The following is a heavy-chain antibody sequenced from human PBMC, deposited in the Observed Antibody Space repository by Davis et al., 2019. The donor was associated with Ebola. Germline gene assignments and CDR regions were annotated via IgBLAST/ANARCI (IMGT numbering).Heavy chain of an antibody. V-gene: IGHV1-2*02. J-gene: IGHJ6*02. Sequence: ASVKVSCKASGYTFTGYYMHWVRQAPGQGLEWMGWINPNSGGTNYAQKFQGRVTMTRDTSISTAYMELSRLRSDDTAVYYCAAWYSSGWPRPYGMDVWGQGTTVTVSS. CDR1: GYTFTGYY. CDR3: AAWYSSGWPRPYGMDV. D-gene: IGHD6-19*01. CDR2: INPNSGGT.